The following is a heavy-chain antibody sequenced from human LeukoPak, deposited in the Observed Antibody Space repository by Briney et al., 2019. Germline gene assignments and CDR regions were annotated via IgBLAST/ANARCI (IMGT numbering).Heavy chain of an antibody. V-gene: IGHV3-33*06. CDR3: AKDLGYSYGCSDY. D-gene: IGHD5-18*01. J-gene: IGHJ4*02. CDR2: IWYDGSNK. CDR1: GFTFSSYG. Sequence: GGSLRLSCAASGFTFSSYGMHWVRQAPGKGLEWVAVIWYDGSNKYYADSVKGRFTISRDNSKDTLYLQINSLRAEDTAVYYCAKDLGYSYGCSDYWGQGTLVTVSS.